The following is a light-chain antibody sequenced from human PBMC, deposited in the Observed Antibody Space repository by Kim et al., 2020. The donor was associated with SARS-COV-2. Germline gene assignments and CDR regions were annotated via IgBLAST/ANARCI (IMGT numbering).Light chain of an antibody. CDR3: QQVKSYPIT. V-gene: IGKV1-9*01. Sequence: IGTYLAWYQQKPGKAPTLLIFSRSILQSGVPSRFSGSGSETEFTLTVTSLQPEDCATYYCQQVKSYPITFGQGTRLEIK. CDR1: IGTY. CDR2: SRS. J-gene: IGKJ5*01.